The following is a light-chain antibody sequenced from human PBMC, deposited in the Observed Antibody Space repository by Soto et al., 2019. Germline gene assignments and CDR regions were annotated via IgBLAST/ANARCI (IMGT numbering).Light chain of an antibody. J-gene: IGKJ3*01. V-gene: IGKV3-15*01. CDR1: QSVYNN. CDR3: HQYKNWPPVT. Sequence: EIEMPQSPATLSVYPGGRATLSCMASQSVYNNLAWYQQKPGQAPRLLIYGASTRATGIPARFSGSGSGTEFTLTISTLQSADFAVYYCHQYKNWPPVTFGHGTKADIK. CDR2: GAS.